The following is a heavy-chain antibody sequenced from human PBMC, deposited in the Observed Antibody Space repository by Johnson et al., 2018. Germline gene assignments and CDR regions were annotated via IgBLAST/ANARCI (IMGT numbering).Heavy chain of an antibody. V-gene: IGHV1-69*01. CDR2: IIPIFDTA. CDR1: GGTFSSYA. D-gene: IGHD3-3*01. J-gene: IGHJ6*02. Sequence: QVQLVESGAEVKKPGSSVKVSCTASGGTFSSYAISWVRQAAGQGLEWMGWIIPIFDTATYAQKFQGRATITADESTSTAYMELSSLRSEDTAVYYCARDPRGGSGYPNYYYYGMDVWGQGTTVTVSS. CDR3: ARDPRGGSGYPNYYYYGMDV.